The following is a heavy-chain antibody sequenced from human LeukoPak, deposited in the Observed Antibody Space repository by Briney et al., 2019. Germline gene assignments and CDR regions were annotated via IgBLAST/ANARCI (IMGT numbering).Heavy chain of an antibody. V-gene: IGHV4-34*01. J-gene: IGHJ4*02. CDR1: GGSFSGYY. Sequence: PSETLSLTCAVYGGSFSGYYWSWIRQPPGKGLEWIGEINHSGSTNYNPSLKSRVTISVDTSKNQSSLKLSSVTAADPAVYYCARIRTAAGILDYWGQGTLVTVSS. CDR3: ARIRTAAGILDY. CDR2: INHSGST. D-gene: IGHD6-13*01.